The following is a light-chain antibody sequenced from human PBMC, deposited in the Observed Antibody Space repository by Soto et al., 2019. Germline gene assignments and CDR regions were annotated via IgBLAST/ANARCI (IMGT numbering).Light chain of an antibody. Sequence: QSALTQPASVSGSPGQSITISCSGTSSDIGSYNHVAWYQQHPGKAPKLMIYEVSNRPSGVSDRFSGSKSGNTASLTISGLQAEDEADYYCSSYTSTATRVFGGGTQLTV. V-gene: IGLV2-14*01. J-gene: IGLJ3*02. CDR1: SSDIGSYNH. CDR3: SSYTSTATRV. CDR2: EVS.